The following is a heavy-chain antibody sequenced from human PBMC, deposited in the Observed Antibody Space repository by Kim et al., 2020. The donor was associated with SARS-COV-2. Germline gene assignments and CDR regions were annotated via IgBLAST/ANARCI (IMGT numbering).Heavy chain of an antibody. D-gene: IGHD3-10*01. V-gene: IGHV1-69*01. J-gene: IGHJ5*02. Sequence: YARKCQGRVTITADESTSTAYMELSSLRSEDAAVYYCARMWFGGTNWFDPWGQGTLVTVSS. CDR3: ARMWFGGTNWFDP.